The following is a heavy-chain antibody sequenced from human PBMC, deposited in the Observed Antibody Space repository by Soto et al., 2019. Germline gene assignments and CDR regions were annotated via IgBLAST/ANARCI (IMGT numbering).Heavy chain of an antibody. D-gene: IGHD2-2*01. CDR1: GGSISSGGYS. J-gene: IGHJ4*02. Sequence: QLQLQESGSGLVKPSQTLSLTCAVSGGSISSGGYSWSWIRQPPGKGLKWIGYMYQSGSTDYNPSLKSRVTISLDRPKNQFSPKLSSVTAAGTAVYYCAGVPDYWCQGILVTVSS. CDR2: MYQSGST. CDR3: AGVPDY. V-gene: IGHV4-30-2*01.